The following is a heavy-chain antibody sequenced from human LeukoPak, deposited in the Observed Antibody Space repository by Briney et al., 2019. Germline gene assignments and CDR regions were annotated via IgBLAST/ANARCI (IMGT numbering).Heavy chain of an antibody. D-gene: IGHD3-22*01. CDR3: ATVGYYDSSGNFDY. CDR1: GYTLTELS. V-gene: IGHV1-24*01. Sequence: ASVKVSCKVSGYTLTELSMHWVRQAPGKGLEWMGGFDPEDGETIYAQRFQGRVTMTEGTSTDTAYMELSSLRSEDTAVYYCATVGYYDSSGNFDYWGQGTLVTVSS. J-gene: IGHJ4*02. CDR2: FDPEDGET.